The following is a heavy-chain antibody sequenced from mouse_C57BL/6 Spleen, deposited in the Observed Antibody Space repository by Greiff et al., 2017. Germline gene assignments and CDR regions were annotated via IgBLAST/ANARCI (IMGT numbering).Heavy chain of an antibody. V-gene: IGHV1-26*01. J-gene: IGHJ3*01. CDR3: ARDYGSSYGFAY. CDR1: GYTFTDYY. CDR2: INPNNGGT. Sequence: EVQLQQSGPELVKPGASVKISCKASGYTFTDYYMNWVKQSHGRSLEWIGDINPNNGGTSYNQKFKGKATWTVDKASSTAYMELRGLTSEDSAVYYCARDYGSSYGFAYWGQGTLVTVSA. D-gene: IGHD1-1*01.